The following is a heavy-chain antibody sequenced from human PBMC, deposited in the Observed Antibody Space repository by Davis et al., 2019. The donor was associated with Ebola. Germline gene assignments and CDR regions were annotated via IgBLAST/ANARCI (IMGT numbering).Heavy chain of an antibody. D-gene: IGHD3-10*01. CDR3: ARVSSWVGGGDSSVP. CDR2: ISAYNGKT. Sequence: AASVKVSCKTFGYTFTSYGITWVRQAPGQGLEWMGWISAYNGKTSYAQNFQDRVTMTTDTSTTTAYMELRSLTSDDPAVYYSARVSSWVGGGDSSVPWGQGTLVTVSS. J-gene: IGHJ5*02. V-gene: IGHV1-18*01. CDR1: GYTFTSYG.